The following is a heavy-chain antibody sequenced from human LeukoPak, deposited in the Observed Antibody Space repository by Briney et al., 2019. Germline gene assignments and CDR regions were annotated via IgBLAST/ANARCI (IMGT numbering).Heavy chain of an antibody. V-gene: IGHV5-51*01. D-gene: IGHD6-19*01. J-gene: IGHJ6*02. CDR2: IYPGDSDT. Sequence: GESLKISCKGSGYIFTTYWIGWVRQMPGKGLEWMGIIYPGDSDTRYSPSFQGQVTISADKSISTAYLQWSSLKASDTAMYYCARLEAVAGPYYYYGMDVWAKGPRSPSP. CDR1: GYIFTTYW. CDR3: ARLEAVAGPYYYYGMDV.